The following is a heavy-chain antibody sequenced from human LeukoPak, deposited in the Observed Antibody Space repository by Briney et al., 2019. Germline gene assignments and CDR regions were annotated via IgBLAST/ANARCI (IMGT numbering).Heavy chain of an antibody. J-gene: IGHJ4*02. Sequence: SETLSLTCTVSGVSISSYYWSWIRQPPGKGLEWIGYIYYSGSTNYNPSLKSRVTISVDTSKNQFSLKLSSVTAADTAVYYCARLGPYDSSGYYYWGQGTLVTVSS. CDR3: ARLGPYDSSGYYY. D-gene: IGHD3-22*01. V-gene: IGHV4-59*08. CDR1: GVSISSYY. CDR2: IYYSGST.